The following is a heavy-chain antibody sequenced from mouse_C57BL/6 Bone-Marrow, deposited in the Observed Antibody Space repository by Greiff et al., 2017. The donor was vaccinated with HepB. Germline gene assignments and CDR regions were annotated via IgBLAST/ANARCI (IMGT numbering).Heavy chain of an antibody. CDR3: ERSESIDY. CDR2: INPDNGNT. J-gene: IGHJ4*01. CDR1: GYSFTDYY. Sequence: VQLQQSGPVLVKPGASVKISCKASGYSFTDYYMNWVKQSTGQGLEWIGVINPDNGNTSYNQKFKGKATVTVVKSSSTAYMKLNSLTSEDSAVYYSERSESIDYWGQGTSVTVSS. V-gene: IGHV1-39*01.